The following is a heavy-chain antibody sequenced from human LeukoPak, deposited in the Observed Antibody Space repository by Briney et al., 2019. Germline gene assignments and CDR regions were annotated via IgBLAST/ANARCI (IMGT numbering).Heavy chain of an antibody. CDR2: ISGSGGST. CDR3: AKGLIAAAGTAIDD. V-gene: IGHV3-23*01. Sequence: GGSLRLSCAASGFTFSSYAMSWVRQAPGKGLEWVSAISGSGGSTYYADSVKGRFTISRDNSKNTLYLQMNSLRAEDTAVYDCAKGLIAAAGTAIDDWGQGTLVTVSS. J-gene: IGHJ4*02. D-gene: IGHD6-13*01. CDR1: GFTFSSYA.